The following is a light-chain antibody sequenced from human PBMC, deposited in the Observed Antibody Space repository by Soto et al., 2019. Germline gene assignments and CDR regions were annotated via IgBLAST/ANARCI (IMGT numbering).Light chain of an antibody. J-gene: IGLJ2*01. V-gene: IGLV2-23*01. CDR2: EDD. CDR1: SSDIWNYNI. CDR3: CSYAGTSTVL. Sequence: QAVVTQSASVSGSPGQSITISCTGTSSDIWNYNIVSWYQQHPDKAPKLIIYEDDKRPSGVSNRFTGSKSGNTVFLTISGLQADDEADYYCCSYAGTSTVLFGGGTKLTVL.